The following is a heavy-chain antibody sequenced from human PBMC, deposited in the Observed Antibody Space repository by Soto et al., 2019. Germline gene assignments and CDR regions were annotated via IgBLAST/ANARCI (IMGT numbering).Heavy chain of an antibody. D-gene: IGHD4-4*01. CDR2: IYYSGST. Sequence: PSETLSLTCTVSGGSISSSSYYWGWTRQPPGKGLEWIGSIYYSGSTYYNPSLKSRVTISVDTSKNQFSLKLSSVTAADTAVYYCARQADYSSYYYYGMDVWGQGTTVTVSS. CDR3: ARQADYSSYYYYGMDV. V-gene: IGHV4-39*01. J-gene: IGHJ6*02. CDR1: GGSISSSSYY.